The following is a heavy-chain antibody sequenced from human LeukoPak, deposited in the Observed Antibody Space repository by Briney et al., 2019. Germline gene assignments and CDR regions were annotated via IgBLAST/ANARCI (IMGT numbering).Heavy chain of an antibody. CDR3: ARGQGSSWYWFDP. CDR2: INISGST. CDR1: GGSISSSNW. V-gene: IGHV4-4*02. J-gene: IGHJ5*02. Sequence: SGTLSLTCAVSGGSISSSNWWSWVRQPPGKGLEWIGRINISGSTNYNLSLKSRVTISVDTSKNQVSLKLSSVTAADTAVYFCARGQGSSWYWFDPWGQGTLVTVSS. D-gene: IGHD6-13*01.